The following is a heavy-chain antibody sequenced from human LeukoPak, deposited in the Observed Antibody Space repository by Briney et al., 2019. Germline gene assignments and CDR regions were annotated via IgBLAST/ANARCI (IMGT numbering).Heavy chain of an antibody. D-gene: IGHD3-3*01. CDR1: GHTFTNHG. Sequence: ASVKVSCKASGHTFTNHGISWLRQAPGQGLEWMGWISTNNGDTNYVQKFQGRVTMTTDTSTTTAYMELRSLTSDDTAVYYCARDLEFPDYWGQGTLVTVSS. CDR3: ARDLEFPDY. V-gene: IGHV1-18*01. J-gene: IGHJ4*02. CDR2: ISTNNGDT.